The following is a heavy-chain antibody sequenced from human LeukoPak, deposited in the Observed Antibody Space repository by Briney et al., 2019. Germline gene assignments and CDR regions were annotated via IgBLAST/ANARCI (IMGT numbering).Heavy chain of an antibody. CDR3: ARDSRTFYYDSSGYFYFDY. J-gene: IGHJ4*02. D-gene: IGHD3-22*01. CDR2: ISAYSGNT. Sequence: ASVKVSCKASGYTFTSYGISWVRQAPGQGLEWMGWISAYSGNTNYAQNLQGRVTMTTDTSTNTAYMELRSLRSDDTAVYYCARDSRTFYYDSSGYFYFDYWGQGTLVTVSS. V-gene: IGHV1-18*01. CDR1: GYTFTSYG.